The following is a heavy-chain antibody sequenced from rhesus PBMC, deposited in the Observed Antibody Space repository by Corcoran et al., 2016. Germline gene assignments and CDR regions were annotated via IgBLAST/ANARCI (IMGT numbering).Heavy chain of an antibody. V-gene: IGHV3-14*01. CDR2: INSESTTI. Sequence: EVHLVESGGGLAEPGGSLRLSCAASGITFRTYWMHWIRRAPGKGMEWNSGINSESTTIYYADSVKDRFTISRENAENTVYLQMNSLRPEDTAVYYCVKEDDAFDLWGQGLRVTVSS. CDR3: VKEDDAFDL. J-gene: IGHJ3*01. CDR1: GITFRTYW.